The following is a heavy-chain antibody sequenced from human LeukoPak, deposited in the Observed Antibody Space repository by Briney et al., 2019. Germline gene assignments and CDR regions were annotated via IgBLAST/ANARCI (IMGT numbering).Heavy chain of an antibody. CDR1: GGSISSGGYY. J-gene: IGHJ6*02. CDR2: IYYSGST. Sequence: SQTLSLTCTVSGGSISSGGYYWSWIRQPPGKGLEWIGYIYYSGSTYYNPSLKSRVTISVDTSKNQFSLKLSSVTAADTAVYYCARGPRLPYYYGSGSYYNGYYYGMDVWGQGTTVTVSS. V-gene: IGHV4-31*03. D-gene: IGHD3-10*01. CDR3: ARGPRLPYYYGSGSYYNGYYYGMDV.